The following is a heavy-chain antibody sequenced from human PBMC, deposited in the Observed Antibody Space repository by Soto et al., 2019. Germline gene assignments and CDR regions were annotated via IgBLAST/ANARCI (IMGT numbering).Heavy chain of an antibody. CDR2: VYNSGST. D-gene: IGHD6-13*01. J-gene: IGHJ4*02. CDR3: ARYRREAVAGYTLDN. Sequence: SETLSLTCTVSGASISSNYWTWIRQPPGKGLEWIGYVYNSGSTNYNPSLKSRVTISEDTSKSQFSLKVNSMTAADTAVYYCARYRREAVAGYTLDNWGQGSLVTVSS. V-gene: IGHV4-59*01. CDR1: GASISSNY.